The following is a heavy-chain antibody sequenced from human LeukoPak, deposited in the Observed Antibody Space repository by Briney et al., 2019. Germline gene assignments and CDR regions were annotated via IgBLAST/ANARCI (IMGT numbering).Heavy chain of an antibody. J-gene: IGHJ4*02. V-gene: IGHV1-69*05. D-gene: IGHD1-26*01. CDR3: TLTLSGSYAFDY. CDR1: GGTFSSYA. Sequence: SVKVSCKASGGTFSSYAISWVRQAPGQGLEWMGGIIPIFGTANYAQKFQGRVTITTDESTSTAYMELSSLRSEDTAVYYCTLTLSGSYAFDYWGQGTLVTVSS. CDR2: IIPIFGTA.